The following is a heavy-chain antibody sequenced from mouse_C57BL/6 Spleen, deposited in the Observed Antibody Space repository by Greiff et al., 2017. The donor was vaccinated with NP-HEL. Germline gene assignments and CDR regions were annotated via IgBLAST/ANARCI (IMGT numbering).Heavy chain of an antibody. CDR1: GYTFTSYT. Sequence: QVQLQQSGAELARPGASVKMSCKASGYTFTSYTMHWVKQRPGQGLEWIGYINPSSGYTKYNQKFKDKATLTADKSSSTAYMQLSSLTSEDSAVYYCAKSYSNFYWYFDVWGTGTTVTVSS. D-gene: IGHD2-5*01. CDR3: AKSYSNFYWYFDV. J-gene: IGHJ1*03. V-gene: IGHV1-4*01. CDR2: INPSSGYT.